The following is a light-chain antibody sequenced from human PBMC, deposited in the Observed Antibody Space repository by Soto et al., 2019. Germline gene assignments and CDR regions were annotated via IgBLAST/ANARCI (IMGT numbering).Light chain of an antibody. Sequence: QSVLTQPASVSGSPGQSITISCTGTRSDIGSYNYVSWYQQHPGKAPKLMTYDVSNRPSGASDRFSGSKSGNTASLTISGLQAEDEADYYCCSYTSTRTYLFGSGTKLTVL. V-gene: IGLV2-14*01. CDR3: CSYTSTRTYL. CDR1: RSDIGSYNY. J-gene: IGLJ1*01. CDR2: DVS.